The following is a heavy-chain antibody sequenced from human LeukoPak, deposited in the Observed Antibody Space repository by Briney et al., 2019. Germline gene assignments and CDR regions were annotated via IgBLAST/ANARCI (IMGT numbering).Heavy chain of an antibody. Sequence: TSETLSLTCTVSGGSISSSSYYWGWIRQPPGKGLEWIGSIYYSGSTYYNPSLKSRVTISVDTSKNQFSLKLSSVTAADTAVYYCARLYYDTSGYFDYWGQGTLVTVSS. D-gene: IGHD3-22*01. V-gene: IGHV4-39*01. CDR1: GGSISSSSYY. CDR2: IYYSGST. J-gene: IGHJ4*02. CDR3: ARLYYDTSGYFDY.